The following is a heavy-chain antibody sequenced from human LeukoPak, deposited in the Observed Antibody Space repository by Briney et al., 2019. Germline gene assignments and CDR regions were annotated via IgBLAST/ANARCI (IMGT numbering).Heavy chain of an antibody. CDR3: ASRRESDAFDI. V-gene: IGHV1-69*13. CDR1: GGTFSSYT. CDR2: IFSFFGTA. J-gene: IGHJ3*02. D-gene: IGHD3-10*01. Sequence: SVKVSCKASGGTFSSYTINWVRQAPGQGLEWMGGIFSFFGTANYPQKFQGRVTITADDSTSTAYMELSSLRSEDTAVYYCASRRESDAFDIWGQGTMVTVSS.